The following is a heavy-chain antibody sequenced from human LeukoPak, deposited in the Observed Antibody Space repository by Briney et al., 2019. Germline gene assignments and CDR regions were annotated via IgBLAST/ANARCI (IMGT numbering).Heavy chain of an antibody. CDR1: GFTFSSYA. CDR3: AKEGGDYYDFWSGYYTGYFDY. CDR2: ISGSGGST. J-gene: IGHJ4*02. D-gene: IGHD3-3*01. Sequence: GGSLRLSCAASGFTFSSYAMSWVRQAPGKGLEWVSAISGSGGSTYYADSVKGRFTISRDNSKNTLYLQMNSLRAEDTAVYYCAKEGGDYYDFWSGYYTGYFDYWGQGTLVTVSS. V-gene: IGHV3-23*01.